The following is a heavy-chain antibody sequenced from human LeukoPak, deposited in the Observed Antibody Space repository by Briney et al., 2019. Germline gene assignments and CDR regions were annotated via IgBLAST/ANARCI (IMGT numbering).Heavy chain of an antibody. CDR2: IWYDGSNK. CDR1: GSTFSSYG. J-gene: IGHJ4*02. D-gene: IGHD6-6*01. V-gene: IGHV3-33*01. Sequence: PGGSLRLSCAASGSTFSSYGMHWVRQAPGKGLEWVAVIWYDGSNKYYADSVKGRFTISRDNSKNTLYLQMNSLRAEDTAVYYCARGTARRYLDYWGQGTLVTVSS. CDR3: ARGTARRYLDY.